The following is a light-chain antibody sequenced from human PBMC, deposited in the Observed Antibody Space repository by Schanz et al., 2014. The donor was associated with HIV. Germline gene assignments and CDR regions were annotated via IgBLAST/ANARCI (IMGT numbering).Light chain of an antibody. J-gene: IGKJ2*01. CDR3: QQCVTYPYT. CDR1: QSISTW. V-gene: IGKV1-5*03. CDR2: KAS. Sequence: DIQMTQSPSTLSASVGDTVTITCRASQSISTWLAWYQQKPGKAPKVLIYKASSLESGVPSRFSGSGSGTEFTLTISSLQPDDFATYYCQQCVTYPYTFGQGTKVEIK.